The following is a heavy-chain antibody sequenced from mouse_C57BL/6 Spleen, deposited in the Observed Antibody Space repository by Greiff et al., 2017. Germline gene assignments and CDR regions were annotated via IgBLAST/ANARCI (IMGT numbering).Heavy chain of an antibody. V-gene: IGHV2-2*01. CDR1: GFSLTSYG. CDR3: ARGYSNPYAMDY. D-gene: IGHD2-5*01. J-gene: IGHJ4*01. CDR2: IWRGGST. Sequence: VKLMESGPGLVQPSPSLSITCTVSGFSLTSYGVHWVRQSPGKGLEWLGVIWRGGSTDYNAAFISRRSINKDNAKSQVFFKMNSLQADDTAIYDCARGYSNPYAMDYWGQGTSVTVSS.